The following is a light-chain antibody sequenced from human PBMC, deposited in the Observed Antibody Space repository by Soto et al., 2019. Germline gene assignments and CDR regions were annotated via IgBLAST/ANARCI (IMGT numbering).Light chain of an antibody. V-gene: IGKV3-15*01. CDR3: QQYHHWRT. Sequence: EIVMTQSPATLSVSPGERATLSCRASQSLSSNLAWYQQKPRQAPRLLIYGASTRPTGIPARFSGSGSGTEFTLTISSLQSEDSAVYYCQQYHHWRTFGQGTKVEIK. CDR1: QSLSSN. J-gene: IGKJ1*01. CDR2: GAS.